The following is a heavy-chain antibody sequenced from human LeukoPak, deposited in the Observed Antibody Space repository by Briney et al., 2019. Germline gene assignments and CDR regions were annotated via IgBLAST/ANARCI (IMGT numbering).Heavy chain of an antibody. CDR1: GFTFSSYW. CDR2: INSDGRST. J-gene: IGHJ4*02. V-gene: IGHV3-74*01. Sequence: QPGGSLRLSCAASGFTFSSYWMHWVRQAPGKGLVWVSRINSDGRSTTYADSVKGRFTISRDNAKNTLYLQMNSLRAEDTAVYYCATVRIGVVLDYWGQGTLVTVSS. CDR3: ATVRIGVVLDY. D-gene: IGHD3-3*01.